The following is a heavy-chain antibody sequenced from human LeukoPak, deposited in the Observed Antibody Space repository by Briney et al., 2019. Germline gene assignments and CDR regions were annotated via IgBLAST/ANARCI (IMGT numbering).Heavy chain of an antibody. J-gene: IGHJ4*02. D-gene: IGHD3-10*01. CDR3: TTLRSQLLWFGGLQGNDY. CDR2: IKSKTDGGTT. Sequence: GGSLRLSCAASGFTFSNAWMSWVRQAPGKGLEWVGRIKSKTDGGTTDYAAPVKGRFTISRDDSKNTLYLQMNSLKTEDTAVYYCTTLRSQLLWFGGLQGNDYWGQGTLVTVSS. CDR1: GFTFSNAW. V-gene: IGHV3-15*01.